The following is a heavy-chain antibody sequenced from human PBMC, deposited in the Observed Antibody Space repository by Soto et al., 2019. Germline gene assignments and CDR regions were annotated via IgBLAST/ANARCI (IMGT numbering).Heavy chain of an antibody. Sequence: GSLRLSCAASGFTFSDYYMSWIRQAPGKGLEWVSYISSSGSTIYYADSVKGRFTISRDNAKNSLYLQMNSLRAEDTAVYYCARVVGRVTIFGVHNWFDPWGQGTLVTVSS. J-gene: IGHJ5*02. CDR1: GFTFSDYY. CDR3: ARVVGRVTIFGVHNWFDP. V-gene: IGHV3-11*01. D-gene: IGHD3-3*01. CDR2: ISSSGSTI.